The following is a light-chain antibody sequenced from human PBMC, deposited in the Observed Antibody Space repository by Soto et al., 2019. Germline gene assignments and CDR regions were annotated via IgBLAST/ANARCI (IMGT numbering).Light chain of an antibody. CDR3: QQYGTSPQT. CDR1: QSVRGNS. V-gene: IGKV3-20*01. J-gene: IGKJ1*01. CDR2: DAS. Sequence: IVLTQSPGTLSLSPGERATLSCRASQSVRGNSLAWYQQSPGLPPRLLIYDASTRATGITDRFSGSGSGTDFTLTISRLEPEDVAVYFCQQYGTSPQTFGQGTKGEIK.